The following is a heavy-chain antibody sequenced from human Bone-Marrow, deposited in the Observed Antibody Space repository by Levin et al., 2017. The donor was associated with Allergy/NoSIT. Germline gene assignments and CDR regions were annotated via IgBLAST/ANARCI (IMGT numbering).Heavy chain of an antibody. D-gene: IGHD2-2*01. Sequence: PSETLSLTCVVSGGSVISDNWWTWARQSPGSRLEWIGEISLGGLTNINPSLTRRVSMSLDQSRNQFSLSLTSATAADTAVYYCARVRGGCSVTSCYLDPWGQGTLVTVSS. V-gene: IGHV4-4*02. CDR3: ARVRGGCSVTSCYLDP. CDR1: GGSVISDNW. J-gene: IGHJ5*02. CDR2: ISLGGLT.